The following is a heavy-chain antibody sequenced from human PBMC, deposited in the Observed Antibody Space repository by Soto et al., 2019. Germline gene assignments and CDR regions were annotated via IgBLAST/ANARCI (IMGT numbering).Heavy chain of an antibody. CDR1: GGTFSSYA. J-gene: IGHJ5*02. V-gene: IGHV1-3*01. CDR3: ARSSGGNFGIIIEGTNWFAP. Sequence: ASVKVSCKASGGTFSSYAISWVRQAPGQGLEWLGWINAGNGNTKYAQNFLDRVTFTRDTSASTVYMEVSSLTSEDTAMYYCARSSGGNFGIIIEGTNWFAPWGQGTLVTVSS. D-gene: IGHD1-26*01. CDR2: INAGNGNT.